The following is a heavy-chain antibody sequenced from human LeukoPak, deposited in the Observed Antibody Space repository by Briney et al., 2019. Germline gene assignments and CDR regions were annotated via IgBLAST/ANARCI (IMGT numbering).Heavy chain of an antibody. D-gene: IGHD6-13*01. CDR1: GFTFSSYE. J-gene: IGHJ5*02. CDR2: ISSSGSTI. V-gene: IGHV3-48*03. Sequence: GGSLRLSCAASGFTFSSYEMNWVRQAPGKGLEWVSYISSSGSTIYYADSVKGRFTISRDNSKNTLYLQMNSLRAEDTALYYCAKDVGSRSNIKNWFDPWGQGTLVTVSS. CDR3: AKDVGSRSNIKNWFDP.